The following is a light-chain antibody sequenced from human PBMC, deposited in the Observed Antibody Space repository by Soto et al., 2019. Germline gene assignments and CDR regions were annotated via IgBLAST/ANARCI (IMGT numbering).Light chain of an antibody. CDR1: QSTSNY. J-gene: IGKJ5*01. V-gene: IGKV1-39*01. CDR3: QQSYSTPIT. CDR2: SAS. Sequence: DIQMTQSPSSLSASVGDRVTITCRASQSTSNYLNWYQQKPGKAPKLLIYSASTLQGGVPSRFSGGGSGKDFTLTISSLQPEDFATYYCQQSYSTPITFGQGTRLEIK.